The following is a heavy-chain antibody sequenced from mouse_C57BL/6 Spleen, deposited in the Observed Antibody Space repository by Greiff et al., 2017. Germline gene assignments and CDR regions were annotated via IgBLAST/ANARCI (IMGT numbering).Heavy chain of an antibody. CDR3: ARSAVYYGNYEGNYFDY. CDR1: GYAFSSSW. J-gene: IGHJ2*01. CDR2: IYPGDGDT. Sequence: QVQLKESGPELVKPGASVKISCKASGYAFSSSWMNWVKQRPGKGLEWIGRIYPGDGDTNYNGKFKGKATLTADKSSSTAYMQLSSLTSEDSAVYFCARSAVYYGNYEGNYFDYWGQGTTLTVSS. V-gene: IGHV1-82*01. D-gene: IGHD2-1*01.